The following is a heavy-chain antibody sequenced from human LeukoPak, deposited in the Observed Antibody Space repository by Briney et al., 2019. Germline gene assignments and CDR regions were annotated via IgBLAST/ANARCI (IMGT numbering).Heavy chain of an antibody. D-gene: IGHD6-6*01. Sequence: PSETLSLTCTVSGGSISSYYWSWIRQPPGKGLEWIGYIYYSGSTNYNPSLKSRATISVDTSKKQFSLQLTSVTAADTAVYYCARGQAGARPGTYYFDYWGQGTLVTVSS. J-gene: IGHJ4*02. CDR3: ARGQAGARPGTYYFDY. CDR1: GGSISSYY. CDR2: IYYSGST. V-gene: IGHV4-59*12.